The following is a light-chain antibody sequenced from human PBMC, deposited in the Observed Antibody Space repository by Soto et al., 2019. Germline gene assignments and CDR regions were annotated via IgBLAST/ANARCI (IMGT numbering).Light chain of an antibody. Sequence: DIQMTQSPSSLSASVGDIFTITCRASQRISRFLNWYQQKPGKAPKLLIYAASSLQGGVPSRFSGSGSGTDFTLTISSLQPEDFATYYCQQSYSMVTFGQGTRLEIK. V-gene: IGKV1-39*01. J-gene: IGKJ5*01. CDR3: QQSYSMVT. CDR1: QRISRF. CDR2: AAS.